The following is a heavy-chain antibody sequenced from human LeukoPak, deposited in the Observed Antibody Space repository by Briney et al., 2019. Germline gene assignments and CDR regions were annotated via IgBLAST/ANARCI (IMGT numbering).Heavy chain of an antibody. V-gene: IGHV1-46*01. CDR3: AXXXKAAYCGGDCYSLRAHDGFDI. J-gene: IGHJ3*02. Sequence: ASVKVSCKASGYTFTSYXXXXXRQAPGQXXXXXXXXXXXXXXXXYAQKFQGRVTMTRDTSTTTVYMELSSLRSEDTAVYYCAXXXKAAYCGGDCYSLRAHDGFDIWGQGTMVTVSS. CDR2: XXXXXXXX. CDR1: GYTFTSYX. D-gene: IGHD2-21*02.